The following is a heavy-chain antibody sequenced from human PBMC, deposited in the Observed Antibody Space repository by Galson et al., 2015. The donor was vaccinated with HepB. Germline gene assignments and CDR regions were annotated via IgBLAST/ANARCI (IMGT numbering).Heavy chain of an antibody. CDR2: MNPNSGNT. J-gene: IGHJ4*02. Sequence: SVKAPCKDSGYTFTSYDINWARQAHGQGLEWMGWMNPNSGNTGYAQKFQGRVTMTRNTSISTAYMELSSLRSEDTAVYYCARGRKRGDGYNRRFDYWGQGTLVTVSS. CDR3: ARGRKRGDGYNRRFDY. D-gene: IGHD5-24*01. V-gene: IGHV1-8*01. CDR1: GYTFTSYD.